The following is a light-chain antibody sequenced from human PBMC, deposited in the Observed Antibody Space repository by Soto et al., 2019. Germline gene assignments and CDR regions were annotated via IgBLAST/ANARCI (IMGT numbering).Light chain of an antibody. CDR1: SSDVGAYNY. CDR2: DVS. CDR3: SSYTITSTLVV. J-gene: IGLJ2*01. Sequence: QSALTQPASVSGSPGQSITISCTGTSSDVGAYNYVSWYQQHPDKAPKLMIYDVSNRPSGVSNRFSGSKSGNTASLTISGLQAEDEADYYCSSYTITSTLVVFGGGTKVTVL. V-gene: IGLV2-14*03.